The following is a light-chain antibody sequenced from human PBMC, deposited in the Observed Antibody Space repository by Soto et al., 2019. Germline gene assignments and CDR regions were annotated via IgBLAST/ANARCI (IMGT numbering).Light chain of an antibody. Sequence: DIQMTRSPSTLSASVGDRVTLTCRASQSISSWLAWYQQKPGEAPKVLIYKASSLESGVPSRFSGSGSGTEFTLTISSLQPDDFATYYCQQYNSYSGTFGQGTKVDIK. J-gene: IGKJ1*01. CDR2: KAS. V-gene: IGKV1-5*03. CDR3: QQYNSYSGT. CDR1: QSISSW.